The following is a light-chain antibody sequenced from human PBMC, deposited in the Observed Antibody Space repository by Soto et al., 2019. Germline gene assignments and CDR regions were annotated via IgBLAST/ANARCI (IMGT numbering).Light chain of an antibody. V-gene: IGKV3-15*01. Sequence: EIVVVRAPGALCLSPVWGSPLSFRASQSVSSNLAWYQQKPGQAPRLLIYGASTRATGIPARFSGSGSGTDFTLTISSLQPEDFATYYCLQDYDYLWTFGQGTKVDI. CDR1: QSVSSN. CDR3: LQDYDYLWT. CDR2: GAS. J-gene: IGKJ1*01.